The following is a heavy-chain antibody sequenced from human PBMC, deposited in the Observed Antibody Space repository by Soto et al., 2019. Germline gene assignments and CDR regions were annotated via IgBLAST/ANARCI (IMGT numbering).Heavy chain of an antibody. CDR2: IYYSGST. CDR1: GGSISSYY. D-gene: IGHD3-10*01. J-gene: IGHJ6*02. CDR3: ARYQYYYGSGSYYNVYYYYDMDV. V-gene: IGHV4-59*08. Sequence: SETLSLTCAVSGGSISSYYWSWIRQPPGKGLEWIGYIYYSGSTNYNPSLKSRVTISVDTSKNQFSLKLSSVTAADTAVYYCARYQYYYGSGSYYNVYYYYDMDVWGQGTTVTVSS.